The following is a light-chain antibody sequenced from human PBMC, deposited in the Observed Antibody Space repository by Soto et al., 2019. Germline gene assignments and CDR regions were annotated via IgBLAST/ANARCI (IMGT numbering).Light chain of an antibody. CDR3: TSYAGSDNFEV. CDR1: SSDVGLYNY. CDR2: EVN. Sequence: QSALTQPPSASGSPGQSVTISCTGTSSDVGLYNYVSWYQQHPGKAPKLMIFEVNKRPSGVPDHFSGSKSGNTASLTVSGLQAEDEADYYCTSYAGSDNFEVFGGGTKPTVL. V-gene: IGLV2-8*01. J-gene: IGLJ2*01.